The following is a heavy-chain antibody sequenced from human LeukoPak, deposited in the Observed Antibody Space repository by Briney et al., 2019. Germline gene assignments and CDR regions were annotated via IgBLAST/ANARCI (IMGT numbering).Heavy chain of an antibody. CDR1: GGIFSSHA. D-gene: IGHD1-1*01. CDR2: IIPSLDIA. J-gene: IGHJ6*02. CDR3: ARIRTGTTYYYAMDV. V-gene: IGHV1-69*04. Sequence: GASVKVSCKASGGIFSSHAISWVRQAPGQGLEWMGRIIPSLDIAIYAQMFQGRVTITADKATTTAYMELTSLRSEDTAVYYCARIRTGTTYYYAMDVWGQGTTVTVSS.